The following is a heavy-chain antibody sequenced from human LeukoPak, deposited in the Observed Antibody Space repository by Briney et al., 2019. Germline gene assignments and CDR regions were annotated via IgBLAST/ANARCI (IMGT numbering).Heavy chain of an antibody. CDR3: ARGIGGSDY. V-gene: IGHV4-39*07. D-gene: IGHD1-26*01. CDR2: IYYSGSP. Sequence: SETLSLTCTVSGGSISNNNYYWAWIRQPPGKGLEGIGSIYYSGSPYYNPSLKSRVTKSVDTSKNQFSLKLSSVTAADTAVYYCARGIGGSDYWGQGTLVTVSS. J-gene: IGHJ4*02. CDR1: GGSISNNNYY.